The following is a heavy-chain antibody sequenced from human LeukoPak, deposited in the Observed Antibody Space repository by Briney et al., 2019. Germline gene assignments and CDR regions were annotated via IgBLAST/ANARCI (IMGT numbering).Heavy chain of an antibody. J-gene: IGHJ4*02. Sequence: ASVKVSCKASGYTFIGYYMHWVRQAPGQGLEWMGWINPNTGGTKYAQKFQGRVTITRDSSISTAYMELSRLTSDDMAMYYCVRDSRGDYYLDYWGQGTLVTVSS. CDR3: VRDSRGDYYLDY. CDR1: GYTFIGYY. V-gene: IGHV1-2*02. CDR2: INPNTGGT. D-gene: IGHD2-21*02.